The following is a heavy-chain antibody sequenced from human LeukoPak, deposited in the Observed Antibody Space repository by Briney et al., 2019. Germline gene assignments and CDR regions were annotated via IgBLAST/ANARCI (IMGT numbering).Heavy chain of an antibody. CDR3: ARWRTQIYYFDY. CDR2: INHSGST. D-gene: IGHD1-14*01. J-gene: IGHJ4*02. V-gene: IGHV4-34*01. Sequence: SETLSLTCAVYGGSFSGYYWSWIRQPPGKGLEWIGEINHSGSTNYNPPLKSRVTISVDTSKNQFSLKLSSVTAADTAVYYCARWRTQIYYFDYWGQGTLVTVSS. CDR1: GGSFSGYY.